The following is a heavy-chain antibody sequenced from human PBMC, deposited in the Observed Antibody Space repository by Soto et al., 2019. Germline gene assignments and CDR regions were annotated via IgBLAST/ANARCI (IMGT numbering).Heavy chain of an antibody. D-gene: IGHD6-13*01. J-gene: IGHJ3*02. Sequence: PXESLNISYRGSGCSFTTYWIGWVRPMPGKGLEWMGIIYPGDSDTRYSPSFQGQFTISADKSISTAYLQWSSLKASDTAMYYCARRIAARRNYDAFDIWGQGTMVTVSS. CDR2: IYPGDSDT. V-gene: IGHV5-51*01. CDR3: ARRIAARRNYDAFDI. CDR1: GCSFTTYW.